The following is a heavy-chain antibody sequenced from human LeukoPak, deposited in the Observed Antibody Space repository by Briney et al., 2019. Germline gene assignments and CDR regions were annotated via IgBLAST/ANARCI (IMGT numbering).Heavy chain of an antibody. D-gene: IGHD4-17*01. CDR1: GGSVSTYY. CDR2: VYTSGST. V-gene: IGHV4-4*07. Sequence: SETLSLTCTVSGGSVSTYYWSWIRKPAGKGLEWIGRVYTSGSTNYSPSLKSRVTMSVDTSKNQLSLELSSVTAADTAVYYCATSGHDYGDHGWGQGTLVTVSS. CDR3: ATSGHDYGDHG. J-gene: IGHJ4*02.